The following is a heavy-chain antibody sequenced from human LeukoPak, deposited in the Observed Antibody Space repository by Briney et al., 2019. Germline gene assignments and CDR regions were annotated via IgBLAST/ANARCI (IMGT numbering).Heavy chain of an antibody. V-gene: IGHV3-30-3*01. CDR1: GFTFSSYA. CDR3: AKDPDSSGWSYYFDY. CDR2: ISYDGSNK. Sequence: PGGSLRLSCAASGFTFSSYAMHWVRQAPGKGLEWVAVISYDGSNKYYADSVKGRFTISRDNSKNTLYLQMNSLRAEDTAVYYCAKDPDSSGWSYYFDYWGQGTLVTVSS. D-gene: IGHD6-19*01. J-gene: IGHJ4*02.